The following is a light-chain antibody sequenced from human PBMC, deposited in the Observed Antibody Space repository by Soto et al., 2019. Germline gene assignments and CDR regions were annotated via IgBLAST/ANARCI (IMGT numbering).Light chain of an antibody. CDR3: LSFDSSLRVV. CDR2: GNT. J-gene: IGLJ2*01. CDR1: SSNIGAGYD. V-gene: IGLV1-40*01. Sequence: QSVLTQPPSVSGAPGQRVTISCTGSSSNIGAGYDVHWYQQLPGRAPKLLIYGNTNRPSGVPDRFSGSKSGTSASLAITGLQAEDEADYYCLSFDSSLRVVFGGGTEVTVL.